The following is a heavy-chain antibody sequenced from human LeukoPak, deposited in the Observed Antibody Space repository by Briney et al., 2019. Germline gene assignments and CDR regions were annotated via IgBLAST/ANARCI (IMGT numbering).Heavy chain of an antibody. D-gene: IGHD3-22*01. CDR1: GYTFTSYG. CDR3: ARFYYDSTPSAFDI. Sequence: ASVKVSCKASGYTFTSYGISWVRQAPGQGLEWMGWMNPNSGNTGYAQKFQGRVTMTRNTSISTAYMELSSLRSEDTAVYYCARFYYDSTPSAFDIWGQGTMVTVSS. CDR2: MNPNSGNT. J-gene: IGHJ3*02. V-gene: IGHV1-8*02.